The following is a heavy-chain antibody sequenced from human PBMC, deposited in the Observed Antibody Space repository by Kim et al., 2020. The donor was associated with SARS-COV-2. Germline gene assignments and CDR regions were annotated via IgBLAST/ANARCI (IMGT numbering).Heavy chain of an antibody. CDR3: ASALGH. Sequence: TRGRTKYNPSLQSRVTMSVDMSKNQFSLKLSSVTAADTAVYYCASALGHWGQGTLVTVSS. J-gene: IGHJ4*02. CDR2: TRGRT. V-gene: IGHV4-4*07. D-gene: IGHD3-16*02.